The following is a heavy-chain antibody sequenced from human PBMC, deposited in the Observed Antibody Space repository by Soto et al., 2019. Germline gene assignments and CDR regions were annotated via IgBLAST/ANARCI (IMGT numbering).Heavy chain of an antibody. Sequence: SVKVSCKASGGTFSSYTISWVRQAPGQGLEGMGRIIPNLGIANYAQKFPGRVTITADKSTSTAYMELSSLRSEDTAVYYCARDLGCSSTSCYSSWGQGTLVTVSS. J-gene: IGHJ5*02. D-gene: IGHD2-2*01. CDR3: ARDLGCSSTSCYSS. V-gene: IGHV1-69*04. CDR2: IIPNLGIA. CDR1: GGTFSSYT.